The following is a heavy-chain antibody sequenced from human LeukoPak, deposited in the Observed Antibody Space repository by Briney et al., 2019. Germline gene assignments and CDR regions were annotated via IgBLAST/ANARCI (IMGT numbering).Heavy chain of an antibody. J-gene: IGHJ4*02. D-gene: IGHD6-19*01. CDR2: IDPNSGGT. CDR1: GYTFTGYY. Sequence: ASVKVSCKASGYTFTGYYMHWVRQAPGQGLEWMGWIDPNSGGTNYAQKFQGRVTMTRDTSISTAYMELSRLRSDDTAVYYCARARYLIAVAYPYYFDYWGQGTLVTVSS. CDR3: ARARYLIAVAYPYYFDY. V-gene: IGHV1-2*02.